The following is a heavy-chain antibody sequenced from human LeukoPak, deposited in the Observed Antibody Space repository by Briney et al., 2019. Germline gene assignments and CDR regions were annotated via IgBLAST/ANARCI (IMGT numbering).Heavy chain of an antibody. Sequence: SETLSLTCTVSGGSINTSDYYWGWIRQPPGKGLEWIGSIYYSGSTYYNPSLKSRVTISVDTSKNQFSLKLSSVTAADTAVYYCARGPPRYRMRNGYNYFGYWGQGTLVTVSS. J-gene: IGHJ4*02. CDR1: GGSINTSDYY. CDR2: IYYSGST. CDR3: ARGPPRYRMRNGYNYFGY. V-gene: IGHV4-39*07. D-gene: IGHD5-24*01.